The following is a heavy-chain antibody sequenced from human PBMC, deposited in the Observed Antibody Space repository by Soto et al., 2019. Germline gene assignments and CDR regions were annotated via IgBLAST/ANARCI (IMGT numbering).Heavy chain of an antibody. D-gene: IGHD3-3*01. CDR1: GGSFSGYY. V-gene: IGHV4-34*01. Sequence: SETLSLTCAVYGGSFSGYYWSWIRQPPGKGLEWIGEINHSGSTNYNPSLKSRVTISVDTSKNQFSLKLSSVTAADTAVYYCARSGRVFGVVIRYYYGMDVWGQGTTVT. CDR2: INHSGST. CDR3: ARSGRVFGVVIRYYYGMDV. J-gene: IGHJ6*02.